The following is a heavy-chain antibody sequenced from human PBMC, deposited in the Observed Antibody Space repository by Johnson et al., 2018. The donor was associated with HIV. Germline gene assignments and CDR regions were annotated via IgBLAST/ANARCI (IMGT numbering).Heavy chain of an antibody. CDR1: GFSFGTYA. J-gene: IGHJ3*02. CDR3: ARATDQRLDAFDI. D-gene: IGHD6-25*01. V-gene: IGHV3-30-3*01. Sequence: QVQLVESGGGVVQPGRSLRLSCAASGFSFGTYAMHWVRQAPGKGLEWVAVISYDGSNQYYADSVKGRFTISRDNSKNTLYLQMNSLRAEDTAVYYCARATDQRLDAFDIWGQGTMVTVSS. CDR2: ISYDGSNQ.